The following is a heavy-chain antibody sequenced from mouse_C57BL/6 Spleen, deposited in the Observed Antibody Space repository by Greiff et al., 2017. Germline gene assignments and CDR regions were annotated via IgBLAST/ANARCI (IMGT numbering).Heavy chain of an antibody. CDR3: TRDLLLPY. V-gene: IGHV14-4*01. D-gene: IGHD1-1*01. CDR1: GFNIKDDY. CDR2: IDPENGDT. J-gene: IGHJ2*01. Sequence: EVKLQESGAELVRPGASVKLSCTASGFNIKDDYMHWVKQRPEQGLEWIGWIDPENGDTEYASKFQGKATITADTSSNTAYLQLSSLTSEDTAVYYCTRDLLLPYWGQGTTLTVSS.